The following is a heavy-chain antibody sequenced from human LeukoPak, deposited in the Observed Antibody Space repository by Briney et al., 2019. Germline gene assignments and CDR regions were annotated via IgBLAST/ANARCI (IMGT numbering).Heavy chain of an antibody. D-gene: IGHD1-20*01. CDR2: IYYSGGT. CDR1: GGSISSYY. CDR3: ARVYNWNNNWFDP. Sequence: PSETLSLTCTVSGGSISSYYWSWIRQPPGKGLEWIGYIYYSGGTNYNPSLKSRVTISVDTSKNQFSLKLSSVTAADTAVYYCARVYNWNNNWFDPWGQGTLVTVSS. V-gene: IGHV4-59*01. J-gene: IGHJ5*02.